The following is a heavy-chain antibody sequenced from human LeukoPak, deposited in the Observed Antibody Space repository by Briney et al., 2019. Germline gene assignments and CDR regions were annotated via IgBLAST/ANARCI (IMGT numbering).Heavy chain of an antibody. Sequence: ASVKVSCKASGYSYTCYYMHWVRPAPGQGLEWMGWINPNSGDTKYAQKFQGRVTMTRDTSISTAYMELTRLRSDDTAVYYCARGGLRVMVYRLYYMDVWGKGTTVTVSS. J-gene: IGHJ6*03. CDR1: GYSYTCYY. CDR3: ARGGLRVMVYRLYYMDV. CDR2: INPNSGDT. D-gene: IGHD2-8*01. V-gene: IGHV1-2*02.